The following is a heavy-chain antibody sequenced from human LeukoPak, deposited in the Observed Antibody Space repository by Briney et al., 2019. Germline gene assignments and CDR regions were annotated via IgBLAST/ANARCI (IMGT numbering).Heavy chain of an antibody. CDR2: ISSSSSYI. CDR3: ARDPPSYYYDSSGSLTFDY. CDR1: GFTFSSYS. V-gene: IGHV3-21*01. J-gene: IGHJ4*02. Sequence: GSLRLSCAASGFTFSSYSMNWVRQAPGKGLEWVSSISSSSSYIYYADSVKGRFTISRDNAKNSLYLQMNSLRAEDTAVYYCARDPPSYYYDSSGSLTFDYWGQGTLVTVSS. D-gene: IGHD3-22*01.